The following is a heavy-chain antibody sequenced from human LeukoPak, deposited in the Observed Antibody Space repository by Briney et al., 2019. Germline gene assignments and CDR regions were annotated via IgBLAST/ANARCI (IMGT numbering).Heavy chain of an antibody. V-gene: IGHV4-61*02. D-gene: IGHD2-2*01. Sequence: SETLSLTCIVSGGSINSGSYYWIWIRQPAGKGLEWIGRMSPSGRTNSNPSLKGRVTMSIDRSRSQFSLKLSAVTAADTAVYYCARDVTPNYQDPPDNYYYYMDVWGKGTTVTVSS. J-gene: IGHJ6*03. CDR1: GGSINSGSYY. CDR2: MSPSGRT. CDR3: ARDVTPNYQDPPDNYYYYMDV.